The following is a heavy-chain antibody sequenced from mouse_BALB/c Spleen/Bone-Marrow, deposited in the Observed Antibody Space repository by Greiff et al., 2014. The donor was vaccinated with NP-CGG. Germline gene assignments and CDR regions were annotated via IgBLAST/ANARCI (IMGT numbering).Heavy chain of an antibody. D-gene: IGHD2-1*01. Sequence: EVQLKESGPELVKPGASVKMSCKASGYTFTDYYMKWVKQSHGKSLEWIGDINPYNGDTFYNQKFKGKATLTVDKSSSTAYMQLDSLTSEDPALYYCARSDYGYYYYAMDYWGQGTSVTVSS. CDR2: INPYNGDT. J-gene: IGHJ4*01. CDR1: GYTFTDYY. CDR3: ARSDYGYYYYAMDY. V-gene: IGHV1-18*01.